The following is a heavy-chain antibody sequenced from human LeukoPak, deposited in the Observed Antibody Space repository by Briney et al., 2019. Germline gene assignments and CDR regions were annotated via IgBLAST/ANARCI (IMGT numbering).Heavy chain of an antibody. V-gene: IGHV3-30*18. J-gene: IGHJ4*02. CDR2: ISYDGSNK. CDR1: GFTFSSYG. Sequence: PGGSLRLSCAASGFTFSSYGMHWVRQAPGKGLEWVAAISYDGSNKYYADSVKGRFTISRDNSKNTLYLQMNSLRAEDTAVYYCAKGSYYDSSGNELDYWGQGTLVTVSS. D-gene: IGHD3-22*01. CDR3: AKGSYYDSSGNELDY.